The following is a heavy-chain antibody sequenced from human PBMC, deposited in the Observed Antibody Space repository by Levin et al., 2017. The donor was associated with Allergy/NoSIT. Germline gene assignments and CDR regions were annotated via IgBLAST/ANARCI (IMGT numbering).Heavy chain of an antibody. CDR2: ISGNSRVI. CDR1: GFTFSDYA. Sequence: GGSLRLSCVVSGFTFSDYAMSWIRQTPDKGLEWISIISGNSRVIYYADSVRGRFTISRDNSKNTLYLQMNSLRADDTALYYCVSYRDGPYIPIAYWGQGALVTVSS. J-gene: IGHJ4*02. CDR3: VSYRDGPYIPIAY. D-gene: IGHD3-16*02. V-gene: IGHV3-23*01.